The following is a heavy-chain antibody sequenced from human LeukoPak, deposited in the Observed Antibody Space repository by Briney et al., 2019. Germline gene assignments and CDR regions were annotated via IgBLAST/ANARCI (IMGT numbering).Heavy chain of an antibody. CDR3: ARSRSGYYEDY. D-gene: IGHD3-22*01. CDR1: GFTFSSYE. J-gene: IGHJ4*02. V-gene: IGHV3-48*03. CDR2: ISISGSTI. Sequence: GGSLRLSCAASGFTFSSYEMNWVRQAPGKGLEWVSYISISGSTIYYADSVKGRFTISRDNAKNSLSLQVNSLRAEDTAVYYCARSRSGYYEDYWGQGTLVTVSS.